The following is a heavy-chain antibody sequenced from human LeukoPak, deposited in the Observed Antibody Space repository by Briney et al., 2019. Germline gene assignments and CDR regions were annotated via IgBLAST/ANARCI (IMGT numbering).Heavy chain of an antibody. CDR2: ISGSGGST. Sequence: GGSLRLSCAASGFTFSSYAMSWVRQAPRKGLEWVSAISGSGGSTYYADSVKGRFTISRDNSKNTLYLQMNSLRAEDTAVYYCAKHGGVVVTVPFDYWGQGTLVTVSS. D-gene: IGHD2-21*02. CDR3: AKHGGVVVTVPFDY. CDR1: GFTFSSYA. J-gene: IGHJ4*02. V-gene: IGHV3-23*01.